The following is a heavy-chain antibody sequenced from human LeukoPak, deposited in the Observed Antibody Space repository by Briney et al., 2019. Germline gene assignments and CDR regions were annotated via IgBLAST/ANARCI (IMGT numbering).Heavy chain of an antibody. CDR2: ISAYNGNT. CDR1: GYTFTSYG. D-gene: IGHD3-10*01. J-gene: IGHJ6*03. Sequence: GASVKVSCKASGYTFTSYGISWVRQAPGQGLEWMGWISAYNGNTNYAQKLQGRFTVTTDTSTSTAYMELRSLRSDDTAVYYCARRLYGSGSYYWGYYYYMDVWGKGTTVTVSS. CDR3: ARRLYGSGSYYWGYYYYMDV. V-gene: IGHV1-18*01.